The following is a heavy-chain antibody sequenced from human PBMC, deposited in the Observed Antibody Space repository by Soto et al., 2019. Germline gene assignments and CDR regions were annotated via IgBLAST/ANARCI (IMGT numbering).Heavy chain of an antibody. CDR3: VKGLRGAPGLDY. Sequence: GGSLRLSCAASGFIVSSNYMSWVRQAPGKGLEWIININEDGSHKSYVASVRDRFTVSRDDAKNSLYLQMSSLRVEDTGIYYCVKGLRGAPGLDYWGQGALVTVSS. CDR2: INEDGSHK. CDR1: GFIVSSNY. V-gene: IGHV3-7*01. D-gene: IGHD3-10*01. J-gene: IGHJ4*02.